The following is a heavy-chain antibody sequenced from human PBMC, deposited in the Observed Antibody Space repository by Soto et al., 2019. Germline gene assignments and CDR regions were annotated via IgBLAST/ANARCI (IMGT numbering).Heavy chain of an antibody. CDR3: ARAPLYSTSPKSASDI. J-gene: IGHJ3*02. CDR2: ISTYNGNP. V-gene: IGHV1-18*01. Sequence: QVQLVQSGPEVKKPGASVKVSCKASGYTFTSYGISWVRQAAGQGLEWMGWISTYNGNPNYAQKLQGRVTMTTDTSTSTAYMELRSLRSDDTAVFYCARAPLYSTSPKSASDIWGQGTVVTVS. CDR1: GYTFTSYG. D-gene: IGHD6-6*01.